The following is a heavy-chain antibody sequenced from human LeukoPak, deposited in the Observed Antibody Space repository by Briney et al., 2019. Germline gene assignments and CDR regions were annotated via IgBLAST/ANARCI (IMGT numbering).Heavy chain of an antibody. CDR1: GFTFTTHA. CDR2: TTSGGGAT. D-gene: IGHD2-2*01. CDR3: AKGRSDTSYYDY. V-gene: IGHV3-23*01. Sequence: GGSLRLSCAASGFTFTTHAMTWVRQAPGKGLEWVSRTTSGGGATNYADSVKGRFTISRDDSKNTLYLQMSSLRAEDTAVYYCAKGRSDTSYYDYWGQGTLVTVSS. J-gene: IGHJ4*02.